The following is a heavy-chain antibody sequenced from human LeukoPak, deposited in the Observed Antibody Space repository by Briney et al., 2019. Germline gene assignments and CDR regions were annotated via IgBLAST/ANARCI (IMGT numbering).Heavy chain of an antibody. V-gene: IGHV3-30*02. D-gene: IGHD6-19*01. CDR1: GFTFSSYG. CDR2: IRYDGSNK. Sequence: PGGSLRLSCAASGFTFSSYGMHWVRQAPGKGLEWVAFIRYDGSNKYYADSVKGRFTISRDNSKNTLYLQMNSLRAEDTAVYYCAKSYVQWLVQHDAFDIWGQGTMVTVSS. CDR3: AKSYVQWLVQHDAFDI. J-gene: IGHJ3*02.